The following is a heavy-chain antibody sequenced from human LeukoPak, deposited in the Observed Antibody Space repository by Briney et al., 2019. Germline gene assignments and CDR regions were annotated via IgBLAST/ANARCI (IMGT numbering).Heavy chain of an antibody. D-gene: IGHD1-26*01. CDR3: ARPVGNSGIDF. V-gene: IGHV3-30*01. CDR1: GFFFSSYA. J-gene: IGHJ4*02. CDR2: MSYDEINK. Sequence: GGSLRLSCAASGFFFSSYAIHWVRQAPGKGLEWVAVMSYDEINKYYADSVKGRFTISRDNSKNTLYLQMNSLRAEDTAIYYCARPVGNSGIDFWGQGTLVTVSS.